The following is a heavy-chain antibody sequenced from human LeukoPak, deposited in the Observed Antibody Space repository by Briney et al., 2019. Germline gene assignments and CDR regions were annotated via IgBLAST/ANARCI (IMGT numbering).Heavy chain of an antibody. J-gene: IGHJ4*02. Sequence: ETLSLTCTVSGGSVSSDSYYWSWVRQAPGKGLEWVSGISGSGGNTYYADSMKGRFTISRDNSKNTLYLQVNSLRAEDTTVYYCARKTGYSSGWYFDYWGQGSLVTVSS. CDR2: ISGSGGNT. V-gene: IGHV3-23*01. CDR1: GGSVSSDSYY. CDR3: ARKTGYSSGWYFDY. D-gene: IGHD6-19*01.